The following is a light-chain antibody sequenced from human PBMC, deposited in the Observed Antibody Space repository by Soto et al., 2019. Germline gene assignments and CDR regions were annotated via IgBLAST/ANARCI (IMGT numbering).Light chain of an antibody. V-gene: IGLV1-47*01. CDR1: SSNIGTYY. J-gene: IGLJ1*01. CDR3: ATWDYRLRAYV. CDR2: RNG. Sequence: QSVLTQPPSASGTPGQRVTISCSGSSSNIGTYYVDWYQQLPGTAPKLLIHRNGQRPSGVPDRFSGSKSGTSASLAISGLRSEDEADYYCATWDYRLRAYVIGAGTKVTVL.